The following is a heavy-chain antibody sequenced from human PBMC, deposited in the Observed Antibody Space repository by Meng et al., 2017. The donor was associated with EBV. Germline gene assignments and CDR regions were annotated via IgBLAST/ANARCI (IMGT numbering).Heavy chain of an antibody. CDR1: GSSISSRSYY. CDR3: ARVSFYDYWSGYSFNWFDP. D-gene: IGHD3-3*01. CDR2: VYYSGNS. Sequence: QLQLYQSGPGLVKPSATLSPTCTVPGSSISSRSYYWGWIRQSPGKGLGWIGNVYYSGNSYYNPSLKSRVTISVDTSKNQFYLKLISVTAADTAVYFCARVSFYDYWSGYSFNWFDPWGQGTLVTVAS. J-gene: IGHJ5*02. V-gene: IGHV4-39*01.